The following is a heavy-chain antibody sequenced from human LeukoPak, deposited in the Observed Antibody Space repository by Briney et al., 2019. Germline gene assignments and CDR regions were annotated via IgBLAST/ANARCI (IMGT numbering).Heavy chain of an antibody. V-gene: IGHV4-34*01. CDR2: INHSGST. J-gene: IGHJ5*02. Sequence: SETLSLTCAVYGGSFSGYYWSWIRQPPGKGLEWIGEINHSGSTNYNPSLKSRVTISVDTSKNQFSLKLSSVTAADTAVYYCARGQRPAYCGGDCYSDWFDPWGQGTLVTVSS. CDR3: ARGQRPAYCGGDCYSDWFDP. D-gene: IGHD2-21*02. CDR1: GGSFSGYY.